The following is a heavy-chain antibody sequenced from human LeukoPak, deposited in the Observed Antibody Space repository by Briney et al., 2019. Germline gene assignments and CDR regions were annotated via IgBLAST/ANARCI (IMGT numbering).Heavy chain of an antibody. CDR3: ARLDKHTGSWLPDY. J-gene: IGHJ4*02. CDR1: GGSISSYY. D-gene: IGHD6-13*01. V-gene: IGHV4-59*08. CDR2: IYYSGTTY. Sequence: SETLSLSCTVSGGSISSYYWIWTRQPPGKGLEWIGYIYYSGTTYYYNPSLQSRVTMSVDTSKNQFSLKLNSVTAADTAVYYCARLDKHTGSWLPDYWGQGTLVTVSS.